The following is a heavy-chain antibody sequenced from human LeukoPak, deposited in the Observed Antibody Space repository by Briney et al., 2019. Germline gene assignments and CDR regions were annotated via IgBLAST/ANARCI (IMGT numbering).Heavy chain of an antibody. V-gene: IGHV1-69*06. CDR1: GGTFRRYA. CDR3: ARGSYYDSSGYYYYYYYYMDV. J-gene: IGHJ6*03. Sequence: SVKVSCKACGGTFRRYAISGVRQAPGQGLEWMGGIIPIFGTANYAQKFQGRVTNTADKSTRTAYLELSSMRSEDTAVYYCARGSYYDSSGYYYYYYYYMDVWGKGTTVTVSS. CDR2: IIPIFGTA. D-gene: IGHD3-22*01.